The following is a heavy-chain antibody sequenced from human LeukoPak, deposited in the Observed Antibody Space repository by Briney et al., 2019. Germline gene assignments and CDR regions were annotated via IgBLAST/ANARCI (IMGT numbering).Heavy chain of an antibody. D-gene: IGHD6-19*01. Sequence: AGRSLRLSCAASGFTFSSYAMHWVRQAPGKGLEWVAVISYDGSNKYYADSVKGRFTISRDNSKNTLYLQMNSLRAEDTAVYYCARAGGSGWYYFDYWGQGTLVTVSS. CDR2: ISYDGSNK. CDR3: ARAGGSGWYYFDY. CDR1: GFTFSSYA. V-gene: IGHV3-30-3*01. J-gene: IGHJ4*02.